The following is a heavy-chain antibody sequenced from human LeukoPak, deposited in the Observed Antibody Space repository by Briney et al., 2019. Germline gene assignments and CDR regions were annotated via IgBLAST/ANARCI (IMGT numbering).Heavy chain of an antibody. V-gene: IGHV4-59*08. J-gene: IGHJ2*01. CDR2: IYYSGST. CDR1: GGCIGSEY. CDR3: ASLAADWYFDL. Sequence: GTLSLTRTVAGGCIGSEYWSWRRQPPGKRMEGSGYIYYSGSTNYNPSLKSRVTISVDTSKNQFSLKLSSVTAADTAVYYCASLAADWYFDLWGRGTLVTVSS. D-gene: IGHD6-25*01.